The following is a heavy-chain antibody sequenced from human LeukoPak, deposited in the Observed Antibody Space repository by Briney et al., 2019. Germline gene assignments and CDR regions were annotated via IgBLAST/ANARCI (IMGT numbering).Heavy chain of an antibody. CDR2: IYYSGST. V-gene: IGHV4-59*08. CDR1: GGSISSYY. CDR3: ANTYYYDSSGYYYNY. J-gene: IGHJ4*02. D-gene: IGHD3-22*01. Sequence: NPSETLSLTCTVSGGSISSYYWSWIRQPPGKGLEWIGYIYYSGSTNYNPSLKSRVTISVDTSKNQFSLKLSSVTAADTAVYYCANTYYYDSSGYYYNYWGQGTLVTVSS.